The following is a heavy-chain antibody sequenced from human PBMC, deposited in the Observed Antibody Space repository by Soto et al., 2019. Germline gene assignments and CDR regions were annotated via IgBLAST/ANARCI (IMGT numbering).Heavy chain of an antibody. CDR3: ESGVGGRSRPSGRVHX. D-gene: IGHD3-10*01. V-gene: IGHV4-31*03. J-gene: IGHJ4*02. Sequence: SETLSLTFTVSGGSISSGGYYWSWIRQHPGKGLEWIGYIYYSGRTYYNPSIKSRVTISVDTSKNQFSLKLSSVTAADTAVYYCESGVGGRSRPSGRVHXWGQGTPVTVSX. CDR2: IYYSGRT. CDR1: GGSISSGGYY.